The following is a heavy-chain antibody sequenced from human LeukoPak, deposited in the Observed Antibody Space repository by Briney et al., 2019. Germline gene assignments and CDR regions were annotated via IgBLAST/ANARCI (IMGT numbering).Heavy chain of an antibody. CDR2: ISGSGGST. CDR3: AKEGLYGSGSYPVY. D-gene: IGHD3-10*01. CDR1: GFTFSSYG. V-gene: IGHV3-23*01. Sequence: GGTLRLSCAASGFTFSSYGMSWVRQAPGKGLEWVSAISGSGGSTYYADSVKGRFTISRDNSKNTLYLQMNSLRAEDTAVYYCAKEGLYGSGSYPVYWGQGTLVTVSS. J-gene: IGHJ4*02.